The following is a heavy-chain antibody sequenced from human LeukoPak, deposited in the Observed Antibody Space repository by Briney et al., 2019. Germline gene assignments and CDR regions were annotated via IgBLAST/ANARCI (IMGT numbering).Heavy chain of an antibody. D-gene: IGHD3-9*01. V-gene: IGHV4-4*02. CDR2: IYHSGST. CDR3: ARDYYDILAGWGYFDY. J-gene: IGHJ4*02. CDR1: GDSISSSYW. Sequence: SGTLSLTCAVSGDSISSSYWWSWARQSPGRGLEWIGEIYHSGSTNYNPSLKSRVTISVDKSRNQFSLKLNSVTAADTAVYYCARDYYDILAGWGYFDYWGQGTLVSVSS.